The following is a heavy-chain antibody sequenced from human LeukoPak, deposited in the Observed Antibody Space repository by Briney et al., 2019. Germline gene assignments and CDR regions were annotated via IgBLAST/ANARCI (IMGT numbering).Heavy chain of an antibody. CDR3: AKYLRADSGNYYRSFDY. Sequence: PGGSLRLSCAASRFTFSRYWMSWVGQAPGKGLEWVANIKQDGSEKYYVDSVKGRFTISRDNAKNSLYLQMISLRAEDTAVYYCAKYLRADSGNYYRSFDYWGQGTLVTVSS. J-gene: IGHJ4*02. V-gene: IGHV3-7*05. D-gene: IGHD1-26*01. CDR1: RFTFSRYW. CDR2: IKQDGSEK.